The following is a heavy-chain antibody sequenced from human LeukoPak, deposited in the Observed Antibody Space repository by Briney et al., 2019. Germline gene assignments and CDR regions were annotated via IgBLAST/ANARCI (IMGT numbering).Heavy chain of an antibody. CDR2: ISAHNGNT. CDR1: GYTFTSYG. CDR3: ARDSVDSSGYSSYFDY. Sequence: ASVKVSCKASGYTFTSYGISWVRQAPGQGLEWMGWISAHNGNTNYAQKLQGRVTMTTDASTSTAYMELRSLRSDDTAVYYCARDSVDSSGYSSYFDYWGQGTLVTVSS. D-gene: IGHD3-22*01. V-gene: IGHV1-18*01. J-gene: IGHJ4*02.